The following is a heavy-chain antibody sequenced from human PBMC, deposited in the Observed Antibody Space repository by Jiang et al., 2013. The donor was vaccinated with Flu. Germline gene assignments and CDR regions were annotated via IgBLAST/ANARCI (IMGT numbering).Heavy chain of an antibody. CDR1: GYIFTDFG. D-gene: IGHD3-10*01. Sequence: SVKVSCETSGYIFTDFGITWVRQAPGQGLEWMGWISGHSGNTNYAHNLQGRVTMTTDTSARKAYMELRSLRNDDTAVYYCTRSGYGSFPDYWGQGTLVTVSS. J-gene: IGHJ4*02. V-gene: IGHV1-18*01. CDR2: ISGHSGNT. CDR3: TRSGYGSFPDY.